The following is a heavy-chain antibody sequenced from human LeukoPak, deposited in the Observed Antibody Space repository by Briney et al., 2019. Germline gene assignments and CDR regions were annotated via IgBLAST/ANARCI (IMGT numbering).Heavy chain of an antibody. J-gene: IGHJ3*02. CDR1: GGSISSYY. Sequence: SETLSLTCTVSGGSISSYYWSWIRQPPGKGLEWIGYIYYSGSTNYNPSLKCRVTISVDTSKNQFSLKLSSVTAADTAVYYCARGDEYSSGWYAGAFDIWGQGTMVTVSS. V-gene: IGHV4-59*01. D-gene: IGHD6-19*01. CDR2: IYYSGST. CDR3: ARGDEYSSGWYAGAFDI.